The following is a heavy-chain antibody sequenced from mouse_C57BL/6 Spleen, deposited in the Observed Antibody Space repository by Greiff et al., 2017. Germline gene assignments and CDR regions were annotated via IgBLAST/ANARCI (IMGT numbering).Heavy chain of an antibody. CDR3: ALYYGSSYGNYFDY. Sequence: QVQLQQPGAELVKPGASVKMSCKASGYTFTSYWITWVKQRPGQGLEWIGDIYPGSGSTNYNEKFKSKATLTVDTSSSTAYMQLSSLTSEDSAVXYCALYYGSSYGNYFDYWGQGTTLTVSS. CDR2: IYPGSGST. J-gene: IGHJ2*01. D-gene: IGHD1-1*01. V-gene: IGHV1-55*01. CDR1: GYTFTSYW.